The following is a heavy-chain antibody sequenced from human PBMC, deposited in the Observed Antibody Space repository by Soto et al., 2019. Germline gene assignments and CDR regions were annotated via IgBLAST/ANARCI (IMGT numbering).Heavy chain of an antibody. CDR2: ISYDGSNK. CDR1: GFTFSSYG. J-gene: IGHJ5*02. CDR3: AKDAQDYYGSGSYSRWFDP. Sequence: GGSLRLSCAASGFTFSSYGMHWVRQAPGKGLEWVAVISYDGSNKYYADSVKGRFTISRDNSKNTLYLQMNSLRAEDTAVYYCAKDAQDYYGSGSYSRWFDPWGQGTLVTVSS. D-gene: IGHD3-10*01. V-gene: IGHV3-30*18.